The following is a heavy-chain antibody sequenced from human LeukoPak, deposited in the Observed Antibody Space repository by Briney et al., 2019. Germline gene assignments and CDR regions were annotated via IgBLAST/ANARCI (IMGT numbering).Heavy chain of an antibody. CDR1: GFTFSSYA. CDR3: ARDVRVDYDSSGYLDY. J-gene: IGHJ4*02. Sequence: GGSLRLSCAASGFTFSSYAMSWVRQAPGKGLEWVSAISGSGGSTYYADSVKGRFTISRDNSKNTLYLQMNSLRAEDTAVYYCARDVRVDYDSSGYLDYWGQGTLVTVSS. V-gene: IGHV3-23*01. CDR2: ISGSGGST. D-gene: IGHD3-22*01.